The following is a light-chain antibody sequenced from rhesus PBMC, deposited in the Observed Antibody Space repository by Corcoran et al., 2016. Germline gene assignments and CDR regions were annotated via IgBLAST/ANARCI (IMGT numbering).Light chain of an antibody. V-gene: IGKV1-22*01. Sequence: DIQMTQSPSSLSASVGDKVTITCRASQGISSWLAWYQQKPGKALKLLIYKASSLQSWVPTRFSGRGSGTDFTLTISSLQPEDFATYYCLQYSSSPYSFGQGTKVEIK. J-gene: IGKJ2*01. CDR2: KAS. CDR3: LQYSSSPYS. CDR1: QGISSW.